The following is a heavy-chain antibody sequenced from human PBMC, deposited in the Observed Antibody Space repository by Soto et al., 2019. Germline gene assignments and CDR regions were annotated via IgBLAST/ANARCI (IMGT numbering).Heavy chain of an antibody. J-gene: IGHJ4*02. V-gene: IGHV3-23*01. D-gene: IGHD6-19*01. CDR3: VKADGEQWLIPHLDN. CDR1: GFNFKKFA. Sequence: EVHLLESGGGVVQPGGSLRLSCEASGFNFKKFAMGWVRQAPGEGLEWVSGISCCGGSTSYADSVKGRFTLARDDSKNTLSLHLNSLRFEDTARYFCVKADGEQWLIPHLDNWGQGTLVTVS. CDR2: ISCCGGST.